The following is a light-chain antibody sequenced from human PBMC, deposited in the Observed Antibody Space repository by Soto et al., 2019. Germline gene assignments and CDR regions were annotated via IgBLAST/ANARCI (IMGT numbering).Light chain of an antibody. J-gene: IGKJ4*01. Sequence: DIVMTQTPLSSPVTLGQPASISCRSSQSLVHSDGNTYLSWLHQRPGQPPRVLIYKISNRFSGVPDRFSGSGAGTDFTLRISRVEAEDVGVYYCMQATQFPLTFGGGTMVEIK. V-gene: IGKV2-24*01. CDR3: MQATQFPLT. CDR2: KIS. CDR1: QSLVHSDGNTY.